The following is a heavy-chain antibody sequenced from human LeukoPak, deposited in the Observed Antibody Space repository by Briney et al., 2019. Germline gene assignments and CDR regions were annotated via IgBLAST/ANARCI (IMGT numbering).Heavy chain of an antibody. J-gene: IGHJ2*01. Sequence: GGSLRLSCAASGFTFSNAWMSWVRQAPGRGLEWVGRIKSKTDGGTTDYAAPVKGRFSISRDDSKNTLYLQMNSLKTEDTAVYYCTTGAYDILTGYYHWYFDLWGRGTLVTVSS. CDR1: GFTFSNAW. CDR3: TTGAYDILTGYYHWYFDL. CDR2: IKSKTDGGTT. D-gene: IGHD3-9*01. V-gene: IGHV3-15*01.